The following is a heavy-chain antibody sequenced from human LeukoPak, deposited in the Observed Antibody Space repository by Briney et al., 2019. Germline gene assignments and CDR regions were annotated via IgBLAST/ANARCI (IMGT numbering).Heavy chain of an antibody. CDR2: INSDGSST. J-gene: IGHJ6*03. CDR3: ARALKDSSGWYYSSYYYYMDV. CDR1: GFTFSSYW. D-gene: IGHD6-19*01. Sequence: GGSLRLSCAASGFTFSSYWMHWVRQAPGKGLVWVSRINSDGSSTSYADSVKDRFTISRDNAKNTLYLQMNSLRAEDTAVYYCARALKDSSGWYYSSYYYYMDVWGKGTTVTISS. V-gene: IGHV3-74*01.